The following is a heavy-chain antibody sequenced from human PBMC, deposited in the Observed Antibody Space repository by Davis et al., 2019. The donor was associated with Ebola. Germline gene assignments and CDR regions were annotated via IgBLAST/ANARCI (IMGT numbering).Heavy chain of an antibody. V-gene: IGHV1-2*02. CDR1: GFTLTDYY. CDR2: INPNSGGT. Sequence: ASVKVSCKAFGFTLTDYYMHWVRQAPGQGLEWMGWINPNSGGTDYAQNFQGRVTMTRDTSISTAYMELSRLRSDDTAVYYCASGYSGYGAQGPFDYWGQGTLVTVSS. CDR3: ASGYSGYGAQGPFDY. D-gene: IGHD5-12*01. J-gene: IGHJ4*02.